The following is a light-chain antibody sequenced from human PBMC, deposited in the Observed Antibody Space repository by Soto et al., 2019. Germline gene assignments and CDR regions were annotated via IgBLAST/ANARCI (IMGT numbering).Light chain of an antibody. V-gene: IGKV3-20*01. CDR1: QSVTSSY. Sequence: EIVLTQSPGTLSLSPGDRATLSCRASQSVTSSYLAWYQQKPGQASRLLIYGASSRATGIPDRFSGSGFGTDFTLTISRLEPEDFAVYYCQQYGNSPITFGQGTRLEIK. CDR3: QQYGNSPIT. CDR2: GAS. J-gene: IGKJ5*01.